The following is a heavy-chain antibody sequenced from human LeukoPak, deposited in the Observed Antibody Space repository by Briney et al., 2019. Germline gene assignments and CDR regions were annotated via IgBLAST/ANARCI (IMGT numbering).Heavy chain of an antibody. CDR1: GGSISSSNW. CDR3: ARVSSPVHDAFDI. J-gene: IGHJ3*02. Sequence: SETLSLTCAVSGGSISSSNWWSWVRQPPGKGLEWIGEIYHSGSTNYNPSLKSRVTISVDKSKNQFSLKLSSVTAADTAVYYCARVSSPVHDAFDIWGQGTMVTVSS. CDR2: IYHSGST. D-gene: IGHD3-10*01. V-gene: IGHV4-4*02.